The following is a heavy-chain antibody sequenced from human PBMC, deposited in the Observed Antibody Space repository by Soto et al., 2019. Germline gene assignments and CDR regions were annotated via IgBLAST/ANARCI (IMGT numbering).Heavy chain of an antibody. V-gene: IGHV3-66*01. CDR1: GFSFSDYA. J-gene: IGHJ4*02. CDR2: IYSGGST. D-gene: IGHD6-19*01. CDR3: AGGWNYFDY. Sequence: HPGGSLRLSCAASGFSFSDYALHWVRQAPGKGLEWVSVIYSGGSTYYADSVKGRFTISRDNSKNTLYLQMNSLRAEDTAVYYCAGGWNYFDYWGQGTQVTVSS.